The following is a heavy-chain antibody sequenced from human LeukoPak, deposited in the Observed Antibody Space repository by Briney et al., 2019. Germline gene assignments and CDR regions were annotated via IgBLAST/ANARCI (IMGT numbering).Heavy chain of an antibody. CDR2: IDSNGNT. Sequence: SETLSLTCTVSGDSITTHPWSWVRQTSGKGLDYIGFIDSNGNTNYNPSLKTRVIISSDTSTNQISLTLNSVAAADTAVYYCSRLAKRDGNCYSFDLWGQGMLVTVSS. CDR1: GDSITTHP. V-gene: IGHV4-59*11. J-gene: IGHJ4*02. D-gene: IGHD2-15*01. CDR3: SRLAKRDGNCYSFDL.